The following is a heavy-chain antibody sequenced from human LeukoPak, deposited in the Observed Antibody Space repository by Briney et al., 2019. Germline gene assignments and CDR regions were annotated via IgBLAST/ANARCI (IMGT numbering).Heavy chain of an antibody. Sequence: GGSLRLSCVASGFTFSDSYMAWVRQAPGKGLEWISYISSGGSTIYYADSVKGRFTISRDNAENSLYLQLNSLRADDTAVYYCARIGSYGSGYYHYYYMDVWGKRTTVTVSS. J-gene: IGHJ6*03. V-gene: IGHV3-11*04. CDR2: ISSGGSTI. D-gene: IGHD3-10*01. CDR3: ARIGSYGSGYYHYYYMDV. CDR1: GFTFSDSY.